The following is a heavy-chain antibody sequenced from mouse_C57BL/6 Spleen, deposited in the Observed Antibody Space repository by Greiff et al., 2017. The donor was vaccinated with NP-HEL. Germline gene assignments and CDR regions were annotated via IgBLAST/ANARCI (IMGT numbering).Heavy chain of an antibody. V-gene: IGHV1-15*01. CDR3: TGGYGYDERFAY. CDR2: IDPETGGT. CDR1: GYTFTDYE. D-gene: IGHD2-2*01. J-gene: IGHJ3*01. Sequence: QVQLQQSGAELVRPGASVTLSCKASGYTFTDYEMHWVKQTPVHGLEWIGAIDPETGGTAYNQKFKGKAILTADKSSSTAYMELRSLTSEDSAVYYCTGGYGYDERFAYWGQGTLVTVSA.